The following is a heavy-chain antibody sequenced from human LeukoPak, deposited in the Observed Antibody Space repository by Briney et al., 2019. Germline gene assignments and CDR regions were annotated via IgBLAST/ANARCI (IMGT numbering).Heavy chain of an antibody. CDR1: GYSISSGYY. V-gene: IGHV4-38-2*01. CDR2: IYHSGST. J-gene: IGHJ4*02. Sequence: SETLSLTCAVSGYSISSGYYRGWIRQPPGKGLEWIGSIYHSGSTYYNPSLKSRVTISIDTSKNHFSLRLSSVTAADTASYYCARGYAYGPNYYFDYWGQGTLVTVSS. CDR3: ARGYAYGPNYYFDY. D-gene: IGHD5-18*01.